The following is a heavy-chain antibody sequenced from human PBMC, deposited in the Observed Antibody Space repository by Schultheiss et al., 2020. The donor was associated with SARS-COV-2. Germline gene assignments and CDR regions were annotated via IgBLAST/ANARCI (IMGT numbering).Heavy chain of an antibody. V-gene: IGHV4-34*01. CDR2: INHSGST. Sequence: SETLSLTCTVSGGSISSYYWKWIRQPPEKGLEWIGEINHSGSTYYNPSLKSRVTISVDTSKNQFSLKLRSVTAADTAVYYCARRGVRGVMRYYNGMDVWGQGTTVTVSS. J-gene: IGHJ6*02. D-gene: IGHD3-10*01. CDR3: ARRGVRGVMRYYNGMDV. CDR1: GGSISSYY.